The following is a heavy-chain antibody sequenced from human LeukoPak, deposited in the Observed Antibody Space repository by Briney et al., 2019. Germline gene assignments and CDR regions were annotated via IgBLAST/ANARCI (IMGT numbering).Heavy chain of an antibody. Sequence: ASVKVSCKASGYTFTGYYMHWVRQAPGQGLEWMGWINPNSGGTNYAQKFQGRVTMTRDTSISTAYMELSRLRSDDTAVYYCARQHGGYSYGSNWFDPWGQGTLVTVSS. V-gene: IGHV1-2*02. CDR2: INPNSGGT. CDR3: ARQHGGYSYGSNWFDP. CDR1: GYTFTGYY. D-gene: IGHD5-18*01. J-gene: IGHJ5*02.